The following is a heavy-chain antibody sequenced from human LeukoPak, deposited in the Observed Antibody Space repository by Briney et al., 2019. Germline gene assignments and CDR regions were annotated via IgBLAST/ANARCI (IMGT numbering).Heavy chain of an antibody. CDR1: GFSFSHYG. V-gene: IGHV3-43*02. D-gene: IGHD3-22*01. J-gene: IGHJ4*01. Sequence: GGSLRLSCVVSGFSFSHYGMHWVRQAPGHGLEWLSLISSFGDDASYADSLTGRFTVPRANTNGSLYLPMNRPTSAARAPLYFSKGQGYFYDNRGLIGGRGTLVTVS. CDR2: ISSFGDDA. CDR3: SKGQGYFYDNRGLI.